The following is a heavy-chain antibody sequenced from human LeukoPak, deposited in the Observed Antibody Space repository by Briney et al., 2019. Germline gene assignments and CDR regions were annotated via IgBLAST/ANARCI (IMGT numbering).Heavy chain of an antibody. CDR3: ARGRSPQAPLPDAFDI. V-gene: IGHV4-59*01. CDR2: IYYSGST. CDR1: GGSISSYY. Sequence: PSETLSLTCTVSGGSISSYYWSWIRQPPGKGLEWIGYIYYSGSTNYNPSLKSRATISGDTTKNQFSLKLSYVTAADTAVYYCARGRSPQAPLPDAFDIWGQGTMVTVSS. D-gene: IGHD3-10*01. J-gene: IGHJ3*02.